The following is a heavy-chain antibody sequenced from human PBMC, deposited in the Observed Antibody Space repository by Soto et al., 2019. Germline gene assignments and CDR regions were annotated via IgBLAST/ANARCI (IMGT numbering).Heavy chain of an antibody. J-gene: IGHJ4*02. CDR2: IYYSGST. V-gene: IGHV4-59*01. CDR1: GGSISSYY. Sequence: QVQLQESGPGLVKPSETLSLTCTVSGGSISSYYWSWIRQPPGKGLEWIGYIYYSGSTNYNPSLKSRVTISVDTSKNHFSLKLGSVTAAETAVYYCAGKGEAWGMGFDYWGQGTLVTVSS. D-gene: IGHD3-16*01. CDR3: AGKGEAWGMGFDY.